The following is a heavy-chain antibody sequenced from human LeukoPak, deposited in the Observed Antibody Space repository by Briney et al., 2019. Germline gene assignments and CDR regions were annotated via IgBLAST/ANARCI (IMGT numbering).Heavy chain of an antibody. D-gene: IGHD6-19*01. Sequence: GGSLRLSCAASGFTVSNNYMSWVRQAPGKGLEWVSVIYSDGTTYYADSVKGRSTISRDNSKNTLYLQMNSLRAEDTAVYYCAREGSSGWYEFWFDPWGQGTLVTVSS. V-gene: IGHV3-66*01. J-gene: IGHJ5*02. CDR2: IYSDGTT. CDR3: AREGSSGWYEFWFDP. CDR1: GFTVSNNY.